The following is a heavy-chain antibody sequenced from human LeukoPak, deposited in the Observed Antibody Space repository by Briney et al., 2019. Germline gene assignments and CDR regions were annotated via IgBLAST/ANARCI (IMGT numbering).Heavy chain of an antibody. CDR1: GGSISSYY. J-gene: IGHJ4*02. CDR2: IYYGGST. CDR3: ARTNGRDGYNFDY. Sequence: PSETLSLTCTVSGGSISSYYWSWIRQPPEKGLEWIGYIYYGGSTNYNPSLKSRVTISVDTSKNQFSLKLSSVTAADTAVYYCARTNGRDGYNFDYWGRGTLVTVSS. D-gene: IGHD5-24*01. V-gene: IGHV4-59*13.